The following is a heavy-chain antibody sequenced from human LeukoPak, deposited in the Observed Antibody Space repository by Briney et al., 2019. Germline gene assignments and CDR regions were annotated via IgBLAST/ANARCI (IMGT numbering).Heavy chain of an antibody. CDR1: GFTFSSYG. J-gene: IGHJ4*02. CDR3: AKASPDYASGSFDY. CDR2: IRYDGSNK. Sequence: PGGSLRLSCAASGFTFSSYGMRWVRQAPGKGLEWVAFIRYDGSNKYYADSVKGRFTISRDNSKNTLYLQMNSLRTEDTAVYYCAKASPDYASGSFDYWGQGTLVTVSS. D-gene: IGHD3-10*01. V-gene: IGHV3-30*02.